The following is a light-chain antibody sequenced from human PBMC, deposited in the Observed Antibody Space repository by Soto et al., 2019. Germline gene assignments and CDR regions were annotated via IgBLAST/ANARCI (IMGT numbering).Light chain of an antibody. CDR1: SGDVGGYNY. V-gene: IGLV2-11*01. CDR2: DVT. CDR3: NSYAGSYTLYV. Sequence: QSALTQPRSVSGSPGQSVAISCAGTSGDVGGYNYVSWYQQHPGKAPKLMIYDVTKRPSGVPDRFSGSKSGNTASLTISGLQAEDEADYYCNSYAGSYTLYVFXTGTKVTVL. J-gene: IGLJ1*01.